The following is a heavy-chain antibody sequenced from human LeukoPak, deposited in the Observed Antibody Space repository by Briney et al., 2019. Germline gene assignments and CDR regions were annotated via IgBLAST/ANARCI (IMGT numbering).Heavy chain of an antibody. CDR1: GGSISSSSYY. J-gene: IGHJ6*03. D-gene: IGHD3-3*01. CDR3: ARGPPRTPHTIFGVVDYYYYYMDV. CDR2: IYYSGST. Sequence: SETLSLTCTVSGGSISSSSYYWGWIRQPPGKGLEWIGSIYYSGSTYYNPSLKSRVTISVDTSKNQFSLKLSSVTAADTAVYYCARGPPRTPHTIFGVVDYYYYYMDVWGKGTTVTVSS. V-gene: IGHV4-39*07.